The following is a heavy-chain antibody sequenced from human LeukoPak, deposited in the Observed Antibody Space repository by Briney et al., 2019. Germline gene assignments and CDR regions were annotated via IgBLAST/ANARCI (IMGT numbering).Heavy chain of an antibody. J-gene: IGHJ4*02. D-gene: IGHD7-27*01. CDR2: ISYDGNNK. Sequence: GGSLRLSCAASGFTFSSYGMHWVRQAPGKGLEWVAVISYDGNNKYYADSVKGRFTISRDNSKNTLYLQMNSLRAEDTAVYYCAKAKTNWEVDYWGQGTLVTVSS. CDR1: GFTFSSYG. V-gene: IGHV3-30*18. CDR3: AKAKTNWEVDY.